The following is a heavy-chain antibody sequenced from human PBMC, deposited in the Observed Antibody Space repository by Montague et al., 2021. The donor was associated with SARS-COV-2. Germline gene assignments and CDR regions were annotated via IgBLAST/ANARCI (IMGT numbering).Heavy chain of an antibody. V-gene: IGHV4-59*08. CDR2: IFYSGNT. CDR3: ARHPSYSSGWYDWIDP. CDR1: GGSISSYY. D-gene: IGHD6-19*01. J-gene: IGHJ5*02. Sequence: SETLSLTCSVSGGSISSYYWSWIWQPPGKGLEWIGYIFYSGNTNYNSSLKSRVTISIDTSKYQFSLKLRSVTAADTAVYYCARHPSYSSGWYDWIDPWGQGTLVTVSS.